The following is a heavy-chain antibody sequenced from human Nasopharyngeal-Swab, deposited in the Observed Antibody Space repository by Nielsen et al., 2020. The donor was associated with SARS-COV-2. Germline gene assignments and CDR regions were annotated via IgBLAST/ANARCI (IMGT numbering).Heavy chain of an antibody. CDR1: GFTFSSFG. Sequence: GEPLKISCAASGFTFSSFGMHWIRQAPGKGLEWVAFIAHDASNEYYGDSVKGRFSISRNSSKNTLYLQMDSLRGEDTAAYYCARDAPAHYGAFYWGRGTLVTVSS. V-gene: IGHV3-30*03. J-gene: IGHJ4*02. CDR2: IAHDASNE. D-gene: IGHD4-17*01. CDR3: ARDAPAHYGAFY.